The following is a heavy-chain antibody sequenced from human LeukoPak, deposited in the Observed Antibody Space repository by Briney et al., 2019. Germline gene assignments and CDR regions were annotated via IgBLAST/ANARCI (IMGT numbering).Heavy chain of an antibody. J-gene: IGHJ5*02. D-gene: IGHD6-13*01. CDR2: ISSSSSYI. CDR3: ARALQLVSTMLFDP. CDR1: GFTFSSYS. V-gene: IGHV3-21*01. Sequence: PGGSLRLSCAASGFTFSSYSMNWVRQAPGKGLEWVSSISSSSSYIYYADPVKGRFTISRDNAKNSLYLQMNSLRAEDTAVYYCARALQLVSTMLFDPWGQGTLVTVSS.